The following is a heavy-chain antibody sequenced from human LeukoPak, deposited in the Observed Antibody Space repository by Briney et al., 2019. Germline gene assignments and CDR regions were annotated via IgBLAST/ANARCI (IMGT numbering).Heavy chain of an antibody. CDR2: VKGDGVTT. Sequence: GGSLRLSSAASGFTFNAYAIHWVRQAPRKGLETVSLVKGDGVTTDYANSVKGRFTVSRDNSKNSLYLQMSNLRTEDTALYYCVRDTGSGWDFDYWGQGTLVTVSS. J-gene: IGHJ4*02. CDR1: GFTFNAYA. V-gene: IGHV3-43*02. CDR3: VRDTGSGWDFDY. D-gene: IGHD6-19*01.